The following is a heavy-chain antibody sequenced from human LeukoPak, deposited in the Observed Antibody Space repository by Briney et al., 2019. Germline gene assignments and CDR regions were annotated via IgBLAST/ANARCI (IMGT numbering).Heavy chain of an antibody. D-gene: IGHD4-23*01. V-gene: IGHV4-34*01. CDR3: ARFPNYGGKDY. CDR2: INHSGST. CDR1: GRSFSGYY. Sequence: PSETLSLTCAVYGRSFSGYYWSWIRQPPGKGLEWIGEINHSGSTNYNPSLKSRVTISVDTSKNQFSLKLSSVTAADTAVYYCARFPNYGGKDYWGQGTLVTVSS. J-gene: IGHJ4*02.